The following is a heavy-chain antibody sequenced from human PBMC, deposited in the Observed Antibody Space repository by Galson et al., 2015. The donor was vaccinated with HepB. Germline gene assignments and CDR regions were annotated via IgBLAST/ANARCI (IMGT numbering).Heavy chain of an antibody. V-gene: IGHV1-18*01. D-gene: IGHD1-26*01. CDR3: ARGGSSRGYGMDV. CDR2: ISAYNGNT. J-gene: IGHJ6*02. CDR1: GYTFTSYG. Sequence: SVKVSCKASGYTFTSYGISWVRQAPGQGLEWMGWISAYNGNTNYAQKLQGRVTMTTDTSTSTVYMELRSLRSDDTAVYYCARGGSSRGYGMDVWGQGTTVTVSS.